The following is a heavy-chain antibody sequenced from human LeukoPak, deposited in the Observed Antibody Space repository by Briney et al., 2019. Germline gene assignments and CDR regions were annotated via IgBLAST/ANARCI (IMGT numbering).Heavy chain of an antibody. D-gene: IGHD3-22*01. CDR1: GFTFRSYA. CDR2: ISGSGSST. Sequence: GGSLRLSCAASGFTFRSYAMSWVRQAPGKGLEWVSAISGSGSSTYYADSVKGRFTISRDNSKNTLYLQMNSLRAEDTAIYYCAKGYDSSGYYYGGTFDYWGQGTLVTVSS. J-gene: IGHJ4*02. V-gene: IGHV3-23*01. CDR3: AKGYDSSGYYYGGTFDY.